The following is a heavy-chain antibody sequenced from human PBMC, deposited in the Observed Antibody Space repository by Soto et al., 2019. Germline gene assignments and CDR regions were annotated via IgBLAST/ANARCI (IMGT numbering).Heavy chain of an antibody. V-gene: IGHV1-46*01. Sequence: ASVKVSCTASGYTFTSYYIHWVRQAPGQGLEWMGIINPSGGSTNYAQKFQGRVTMTRDTSTSTVYMELSSLRSEDTAVYYCAREIEVVTAIYDYYYGMDVWGQGTTVTVSS. J-gene: IGHJ6*02. CDR1: GYTFTSYY. D-gene: IGHD2-21*02. CDR2: INPSGGST. CDR3: AREIEVVTAIYDYYYGMDV.